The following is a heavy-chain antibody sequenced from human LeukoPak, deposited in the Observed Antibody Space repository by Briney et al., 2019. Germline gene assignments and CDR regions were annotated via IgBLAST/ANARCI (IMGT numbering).Heavy chain of an antibody. CDR3: ARDDLHGDLDFDY. CDR2: ISGYNGNT. CDR1: GYIFISYG. V-gene: IGHV1-18*04. Sequence: ASVKVSCKASGYIFISYGISWVRQAPGQGLEWMGWISGYNGNTNYAQKFQGRVTMTTDTSTSTAYMELRSLRADDTAVYYCARDDLHGDLDFDYWGQGTLVTVSS. D-gene: IGHD4-17*01. J-gene: IGHJ4*02.